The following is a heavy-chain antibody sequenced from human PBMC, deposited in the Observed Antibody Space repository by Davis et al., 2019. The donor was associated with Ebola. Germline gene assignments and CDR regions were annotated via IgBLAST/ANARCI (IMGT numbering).Heavy chain of an antibody. CDR3: ARAQFPTTSDH. J-gene: IGHJ4*02. D-gene: IGHD1-1*01. CDR1: GYTFTNYG. Sequence: ASVNVSCKASGYTFTNYGITWVRQAPGQGLEWLGWITPHNGNTNYAQNVQGRVTMTTDTSTTTAYLEVGSMRSDDTAVYYCARAQFPTTSDHWGQGTLVTVSS. V-gene: IGHV1-18*04. CDR2: ITPHNGNT.